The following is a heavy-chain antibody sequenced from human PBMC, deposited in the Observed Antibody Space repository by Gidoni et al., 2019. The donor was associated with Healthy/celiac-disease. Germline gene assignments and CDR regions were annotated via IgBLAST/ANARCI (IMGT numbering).Heavy chain of an antibody. CDR2: IYTSGST. CDR1: GGSISSGSYY. CDR3: ARDREQLVLAFDI. D-gene: IGHD6-13*01. J-gene: IGHJ3*02. V-gene: IGHV4-61*02. Sequence: QVQLQESGPGLVKPSQTLSLTCTVPGGSISSGSYYWSWIRQPAGKGLEWIGRIYTSGSTNYNPSLKSRVTISVDTSKNQFSLKLSSVTAADTAVYYCARDREQLVLAFDIWGQGTMVTVSS.